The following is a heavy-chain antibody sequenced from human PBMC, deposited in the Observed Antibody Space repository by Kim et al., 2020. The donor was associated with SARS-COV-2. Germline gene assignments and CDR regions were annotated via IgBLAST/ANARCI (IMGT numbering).Heavy chain of an antibody. CDR2: IWYDGSNK. CDR1: GFTFSSYG. Sequence: GGSLRLSCAASGFTFSSYGMHWVRQAPGKGLEWVAVIWYDGSNKYYADSVKGRFTISRDNAKNTLYLQMNSLRAEDTAVYYCARARRVATHSDAFDIWGQGTMVTVSS. D-gene: IGHD2-21*01. J-gene: IGHJ3*02. V-gene: IGHV3-33*08. CDR3: ARARRVATHSDAFDI.